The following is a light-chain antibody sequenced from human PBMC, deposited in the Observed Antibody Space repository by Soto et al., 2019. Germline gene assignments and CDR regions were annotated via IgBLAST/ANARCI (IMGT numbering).Light chain of an antibody. Sequence: DIVLTQSPGTLSLSPGERATLSCRASQSVSNTYLAWYQQKPGQAPRLLIYAASSRATGIPDRFSGSGSGTDFTLTISRLEPEDFAVYYCQQYGSSPITFGQGTRLEIK. CDR3: QQYGSSPIT. CDR1: QSVSNTY. J-gene: IGKJ5*01. V-gene: IGKV3-20*01. CDR2: AAS.